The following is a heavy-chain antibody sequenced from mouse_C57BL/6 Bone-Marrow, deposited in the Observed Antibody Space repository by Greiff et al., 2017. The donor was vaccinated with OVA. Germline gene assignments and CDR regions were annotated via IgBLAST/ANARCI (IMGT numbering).Heavy chain of an antibody. Sequence: EVQLVESGGDLVKPGGSLKLSCAASGFTFSSYGMSWVRQTPDKRLEWVATISSGGSYTYYPDSVKGRFTISRDNAKNTLYLQMSSLKSEDTAMYYCARRIPHIYYYGSSYAMDYWGQGTSVTVSS. CDR3: ARRIPHIYYYGSSYAMDY. J-gene: IGHJ4*01. V-gene: IGHV5-6*01. CDR1: GFTFSSYG. D-gene: IGHD1-1*01. CDR2: ISSGGSYT.